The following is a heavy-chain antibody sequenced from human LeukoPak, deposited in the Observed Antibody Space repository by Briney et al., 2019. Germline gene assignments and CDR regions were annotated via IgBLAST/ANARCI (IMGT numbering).Heavy chain of an antibody. CDR3: ARNYYDSSGYYYVALGSSDY. D-gene: IGHD3-22*01. J-gene: IGHJ4*02. Sequence: GESLKLSCKGSGYSFTNYWIGWVRQMPGKGLEWMGIIYHGDSDTRYSPSFQGQVTISADKSISTAYLQWSSLKASDTAMYYCARNYYDSSGYYYVALGSSDYRGQGTLVTVSS. V-gene: IGHV5-51*01. CDR2: IYHGDSDT. CDR1: GYSFTNYW.